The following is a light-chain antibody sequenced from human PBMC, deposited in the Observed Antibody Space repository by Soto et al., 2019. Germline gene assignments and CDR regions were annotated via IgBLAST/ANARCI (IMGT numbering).Light chain of an antibody. CDR2: GAS. CDR1: QDISSL. J-gene: IGKJ5*01. CDR3: QQLKSYPIT. Sequence: DIRLTQSPSLLSASVGDRVTITCRASQDISSLLAWYQQKPGKAPKVLIYGASTLEGGVPLRFSGGGSGIEFTLTIDSLQPEDFAVYYCQQLKSYPITFGQGTRLEIK. V-gene: IGKV1-9*01.